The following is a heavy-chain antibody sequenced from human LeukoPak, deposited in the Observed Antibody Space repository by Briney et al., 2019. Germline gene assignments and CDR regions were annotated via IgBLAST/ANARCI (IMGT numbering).Heavy chain of an antibody. Sequence: GGSLRLSCAVSGFTFSSYGMHWVRQAPGKGLEWVAYIQYDGSNEQYAHSVKGRFRISRDSSKNILYLQMNSLRAEDTAVYYCAKDRCSNGIGCYYYYMDVWGKGTTVTISS. V-gene: IGHV3-30*02. CDR2: IQYDGSNE. D-gene: IGHD2-8*01. CDR3: AKDRCSNGIGCYYYYMDV. J-gene: IGHJ6*03. CDR1: GFTFSSYG.